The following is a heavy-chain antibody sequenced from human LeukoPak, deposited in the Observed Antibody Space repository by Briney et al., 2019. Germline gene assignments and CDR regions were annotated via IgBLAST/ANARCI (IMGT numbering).Heavy chain of an antibody. V-gene: IGHV3-30*02. CDR2: IRFDGSDK. CDR3: AKVLPLTFYYMDV. J-gene: IGHJ6*03. CDR1: GVTFCTYG. Sequence: PGGSLRLSCVASGVTFCTYGLHWVRQAPGKGLEWVAFIRFDGSDKYYADSVKGRFTISRDNSKNTLYLQMNSLRIEDTAMYYCAKVLPLTFYYMDVWGKGTTVTVSS. D-gene: IGHD4/OR15-4a*01.